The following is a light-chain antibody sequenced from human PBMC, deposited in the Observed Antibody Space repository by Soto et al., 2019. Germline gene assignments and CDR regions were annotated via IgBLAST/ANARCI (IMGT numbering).Light chain of an antibody. CDR1: QSVSSN. V-gene: IGKV3-15*01. Sequence: IVMTQSPATLSVSPGERATLSCRASQSVSSNLAWYQRRPGQAPRLLIYGASTRATGIPARFSGSGSWTEFTLTISSLQSEDFAVYYCQQYTNWPPWTFGQGTKVEIK. CDR2: GAS. J-gene: IGKJ1*01. CDR3: QQYTNWPPWT.